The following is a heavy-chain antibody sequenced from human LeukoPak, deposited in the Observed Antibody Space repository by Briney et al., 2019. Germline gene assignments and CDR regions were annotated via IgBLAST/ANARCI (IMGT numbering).Heavy chain of an antibody. V-gene: IGHV3-23*01. CDR2: ISDTGVDT. CDR3: TKRGAYGSGRSYFFEF. J-gene: IGHJ4*02. D-gene: IGHD2-15*01. CDR1: GFTFSTHP. Sequence: GGSLGLSCAASGFTFSTHPMSWARQAPGKGLEWVSTISDTGVDTFYANSVKGRFAISRDNFKNMLYLQMNNLRAEDTAVYYCTKRGAYGSGRSYFFEFWGQGTLVTVSS.